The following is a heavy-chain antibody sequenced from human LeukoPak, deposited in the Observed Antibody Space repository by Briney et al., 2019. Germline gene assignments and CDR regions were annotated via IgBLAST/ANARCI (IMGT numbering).Heavy chain of an antibody. Sequence: SETLSLTCAVYGGSFSGYYWSWIRQPPGKGLEWIGEINHSGSTNYNPSLKSRVTISVDTSKNQFSLKLSSVTAADTAVYYCARDRRSSGYCSPLWAFDIWGQGTMVTVSS. D-gene: IGHD3-22*01. CDR1: GGSFSGYY. V-gene: IGHV4-34*01. CDR3: ARDRRSSGYCSPLWAFDI. CDR2: INHSGST. J-gene: IGHJ3*02.